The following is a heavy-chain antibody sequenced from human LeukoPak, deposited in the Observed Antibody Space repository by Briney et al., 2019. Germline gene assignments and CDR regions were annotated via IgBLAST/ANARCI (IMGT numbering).Heavy chain of an antibody. CDR2: ISYDGSNR. Sequence: GGSLRLSCAASGVTFSSYGMHWVRQAPGKGLEWVAIISYDGSNRYYADSVKGRFTISRDNSKNTLYLQMNSLRAEDTAVYYCAKDYEVFSGVGAKIDYWGQGTLVTVSS. J-gene: IGHJ4*02. D-gene: IGHD1-26*01. CDR1: GVTFSSYG. CDR3: AKDYEVFSGVGAKIDY. V-gene: IGHV3-30*18.